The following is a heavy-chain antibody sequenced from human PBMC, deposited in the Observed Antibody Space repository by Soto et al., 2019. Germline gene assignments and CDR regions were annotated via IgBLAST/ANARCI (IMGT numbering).Heavy chain of an antibody. CDR1: GYTFTSYA. D-gene: IGHD3-10*01. V-gene: IGHV1-3*01. Sequence: ASVKVSCKASGYTFTSYAMHWVRQAPGQRLEWMGWINAGNGNTKYSQKFQGRVTITRDTSASTAYMELSSLRSEDTAVYYCARTTEIYDLWYYYGSGSQELNWFDPWGLGTLVTVSS. CDR2: INAGNGNT. CDR3: ARTTEIYDLWYYYGSGSQELNWFDP. J-gene: IGHJ5*02.